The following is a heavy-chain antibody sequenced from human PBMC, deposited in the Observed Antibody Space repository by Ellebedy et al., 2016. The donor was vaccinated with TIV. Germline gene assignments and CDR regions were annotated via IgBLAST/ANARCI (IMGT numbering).Heavy chain of an antibody. CDR3: ARISSGWSLDI. J-gene: IGHJ3*02. CDR1: DFSLSTSRMS. V-gene: IGHV2-70*04. D-gene: IGHD6-19*01. Sequence: SGPTLVXPTQTLTLTCTFSDFSLSTSRMSVSWIRQPPGKALEWLARIDWDDDKFYSTSLITRLTISKDTSKDQVVLIMTSMDPVDTATYYCARISSGWSLDIWGHGTMVIVSS. CDR2: IDWDDDK.